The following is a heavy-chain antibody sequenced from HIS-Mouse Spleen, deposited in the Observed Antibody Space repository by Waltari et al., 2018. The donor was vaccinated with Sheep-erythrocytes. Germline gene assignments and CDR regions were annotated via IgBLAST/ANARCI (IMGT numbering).Heavy chain of an antibody. V-gene: IGHV3-23*01. CDR1: GFTFSSYA. CDR3: AKDLNWGSYYYGMDV. Sequence: VQPGGSLRLSCAASGFTFSSYAMSWVRQAPGKGLEWVSAISGSGGSTYYADTVKGRFTISRDNSKNTLYLQMNSLRAEDTAVYYCAKDLNWGSYYYGMDVWGQWTTVTVSS. D-gene: IGHD7-27*01. CDR2: ISGSGGST. J-gene: IGHJ6*02.